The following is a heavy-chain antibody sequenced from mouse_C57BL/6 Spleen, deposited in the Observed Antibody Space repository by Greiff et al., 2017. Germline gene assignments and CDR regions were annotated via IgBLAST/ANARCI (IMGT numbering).Heavy chain of an antibody. CDR3: ARETAQATGWYFDV. CDR2: IHPNSGST. D-gene: IGHD3-2*02. V-gene: IGHV1-64*01. Sequence: QVQLQQPGAELVKPGASVKLSCKASGYTFTSYWMHWVKQRPGQGLEWIGMIHPNSGSTNYNEKFKSKATLTVDKSSSTAYMQLSSLTSEDSAVYYCARETAQATGWYFDVWGTGTTVTVSS. J-gene: IGHJ1*03. CDR1: GYTFTSYW.